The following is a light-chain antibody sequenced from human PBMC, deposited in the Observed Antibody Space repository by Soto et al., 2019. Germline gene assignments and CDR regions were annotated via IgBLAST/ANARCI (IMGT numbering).Light chain of an antibody. CDR3: QQFKSYPYT. Sequence: DIQMTQSPSTLSASVGDRVTITCRASQSISSCLAWYQQKPGKAPKLLIYQASSLETGVPSRFSGSASGTDFTLTISSLQPDDFATYFCQQFKSYPYTFGQETKVEIK. CDR1: QSISSC. V-gene: IGKV1-5*03. J-gene: IGKJ2*01. CDR2: QAS.